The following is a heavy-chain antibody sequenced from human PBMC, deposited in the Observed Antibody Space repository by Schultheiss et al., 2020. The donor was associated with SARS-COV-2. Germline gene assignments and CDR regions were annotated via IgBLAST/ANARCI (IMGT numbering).Heavy chain of an antibody. J-gene: IGHJ4*02. D-gene: IGHD6-13*01. CDR2: IYSGGST. CDR1: GFTVSSNY. CDR3: AKFSSSSGKD. Sequence: GESLKISCAASGFTVSSNYLSWVRQAPGKGLEWVSVIYSGGSTYYADSVKGRFTISRDNSKNTLYLQMNSLRAEDTAVYYCAKFSSSSGKDWGQGTLVTVSS. V-gene: IGHV3-66*01.